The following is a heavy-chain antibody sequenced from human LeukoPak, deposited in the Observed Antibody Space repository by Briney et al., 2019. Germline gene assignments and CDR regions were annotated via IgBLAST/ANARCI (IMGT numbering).Heavy chain of an antibody. D-gene: IGHD3-10*01. CDR1: GYTFTSYY. V-gene: IGHV1-8*02. CDR3: ARGGPRPGDNWFDP. CDR2: MNPNSGNT. Sequence: ASVKVSCKASGYTFTSYYMHWVRQAPGQGLEWMGWMNPNSGNTGYAQKFQGRVTMTRNTSISTAYMELSSLRSEDTAVYYCARGGPRPGDNWFDPWGQGTLVTVSS. J-gene: IGHJ5*02.